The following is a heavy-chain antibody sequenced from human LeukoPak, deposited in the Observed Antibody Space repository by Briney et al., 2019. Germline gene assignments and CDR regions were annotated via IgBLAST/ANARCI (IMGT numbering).Heavy chain of an antibody. CDR1: GYTFTGYY. CDR3: ARATVSVPKPLQGYSSGWYTSPELHFDY. D-gene: IGHD6-19*01. V-gene: IGHV1-2*02. CDR2: INPNSGGT. J-gene: IGHJ4*02. Sequence: ASVKVSCKACGYTFTGYYMHWVRQAPGQGLEGMGWINPNSGGTNNAQKFQGRVTMTRDTSISTAYMELSSLRSDDTAVYYCARATVSVPKPLQGYSSGWYTSPELHFDYWGQGTLVTVSS.